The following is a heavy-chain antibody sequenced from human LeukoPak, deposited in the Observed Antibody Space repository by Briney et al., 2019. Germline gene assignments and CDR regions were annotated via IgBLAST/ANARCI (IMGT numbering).Heavy chain of an antibody. J-gene: IGHJ4*02. V-gene: IGHV3-9*01. CDR3: AKDWRSEY. CDR2: ISWNSGSI. Sequence: QPGRSLRLSCAASGFTFDDYTMHWVRQAPGKGLEWVSGISWNSGSIAYADSVKGRFTISRDNSKNSLYLQMNSLRTEDTALYYCAKDWRSEYWGQGTLVTVSS. CDR1: GFTFDDYT.